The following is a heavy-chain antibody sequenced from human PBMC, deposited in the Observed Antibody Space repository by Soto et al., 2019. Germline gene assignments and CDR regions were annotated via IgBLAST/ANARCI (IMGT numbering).Heavy chain of an antibody. CDR3: ARDLGLSIAARPDAFDI. V-gene: IGHV6-1*01. J-gene: IGHJ3*02. CDR1: GDSVSSNSAA. D-gene: IGHD6-6*01. Sequence: SQTLSLTCAISGDSVSSNSAAWNWIRQSPSRGLEWLGRTYYRSKWYNDYAVSVKSRITINPDTSKNQFSLQLNSVTPEDTAVYYCARDLGLSIAARPDAFDIWGQGTMVTVSS. CDR2: TYYRSKWYN.